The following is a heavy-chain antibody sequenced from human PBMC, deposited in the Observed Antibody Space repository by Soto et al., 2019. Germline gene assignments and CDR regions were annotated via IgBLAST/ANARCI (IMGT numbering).Heavy chain of an antibody. J-gene: IGHJ6*03. CDR3: ARGGTEGSGSYYPHPYYYYMDV. CDR1: VYTFTIYD. Sequence: ASVKVSCRPSVYTFTIYDINWVRLAPGQGLEWMGWMNPNSGNTGYAQKFQGRVTMTRNTSISTAYMELSSLRSEDTAVYYCARGGTEGSGSYYPHPYYYYMDVWGKGTTVTVSS. CDR2: MNPNSGNT. D-gene: IGHD3-10*01. V-gene: IGHV1-8*01.